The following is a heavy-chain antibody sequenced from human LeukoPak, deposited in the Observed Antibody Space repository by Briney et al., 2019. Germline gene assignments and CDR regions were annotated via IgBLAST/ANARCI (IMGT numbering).Heavy chain of an antibody. CDR3: AKSIAVAAYWYFDL. Sequence: GGSLRLSCTASGFTFGDYAMSWVRQAPGKGLEWVSAISGSGGSTYYADSVKGRFTISRDNSKNTLYLQMNSLRAEDTAVYYCAKSIAVAAYWYFDLWGRGTLVTVSS. V-gene: IGHV3-23*01. CDR1: GFTFGDYA. CDR2: ISGSGGST. J-gene: IGHJ2*01. D-gene: IGHD6-19*01.